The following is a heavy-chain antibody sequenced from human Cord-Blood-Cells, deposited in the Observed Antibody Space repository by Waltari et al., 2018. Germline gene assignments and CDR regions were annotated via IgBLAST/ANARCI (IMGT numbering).Heavy chain of an antibody. D-gene: IGHD6-13*01. CDR3: ARHVWGEYSSSWYAFDI. J-gene: IGHJ3*02. V-gene: IGHV4-34*01. CDR2: TNHSGST. CDR1: GASFSGYY. Sequence: QVQLQQWGAGLLKPSETLSLTCAVNGASFSGYYWTWIRQPPGKGLEWIGETNHSGSTNYNPSLKSRVTISVDTSKNQFSLKLSSVTAADTAVYYCARHVWGEYSSSWYAFDIWGQGTMVTVSS.